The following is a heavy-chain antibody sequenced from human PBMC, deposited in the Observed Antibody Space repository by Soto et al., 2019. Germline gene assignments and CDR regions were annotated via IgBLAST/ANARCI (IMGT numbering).Heavy chain of an antibody. Sequence: GESLKISCKGSGYSFTSYWIGWVRQMPGKGLEWMGIIYPGDSDTRYSPSFQGQVTISADKSISTAYLQWSSLKASDTAMYYCASDSSGWRYYYYGMDVWGQGTTVTVSS. V-gene: IGHV5-51*01. J-gene: IGHJ6*02. CDR1: GYSFTSYW. CDR2: IYPGDSDT. CDR3: ASDSSGWRYYYYGMDV. D-gene: IGHD6-19*01.